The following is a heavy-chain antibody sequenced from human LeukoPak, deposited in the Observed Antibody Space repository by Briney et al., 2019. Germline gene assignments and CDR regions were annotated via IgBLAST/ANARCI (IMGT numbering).Heavy chain of an antibody. CDR1: GGSISSYY. CDR3: ARGTPHTYYDILTGYIWFDP. D-gene: IGHD3-9*01. Sequence: SETLSLTCTVSGGSISSYYWSWIRQPPGKGLEWIGYIYYSGSTNYNPSLKGRVTISVDTSKNQFSLKLSSVTAADTAVYYCARGTPHTYYDILTGYIWFDPWGQGTLVTVSS. CDR2: IYYSGST. V-gene: IGHV4-59*01. J-gene: IGHJ5*02.